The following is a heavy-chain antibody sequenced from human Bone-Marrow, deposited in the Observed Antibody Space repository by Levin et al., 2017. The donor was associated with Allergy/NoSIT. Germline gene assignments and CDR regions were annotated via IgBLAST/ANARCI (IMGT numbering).Heavy chain of an antibody. J-gene: IGHJ4*02. Sequence: SVKVSCKASGGTFSSYAISWVRQAPGQGLEWMGGIIPIFGTANYAQKFQGRVTITADKSTSTAYMELSSLRSEDTAVYYCATKAAAAPGPFDYWGQGTLVTVSS. D-gene: IGHD6-13*01. CDR1: GGTFSSYA. CDR2: IIPIFGTA. CDR3: ATKAAAAPGPFDY. V-gene: IGHV1-69*06.